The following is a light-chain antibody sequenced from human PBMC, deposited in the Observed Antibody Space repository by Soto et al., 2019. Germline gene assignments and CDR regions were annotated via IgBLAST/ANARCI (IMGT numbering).Light chain of an antibody. V-gene: IGKV3-15*01. Sequence: EIVMTQSPDTLSVSPGETATLSCRASQSVGSNLAWYQQKPGQAPRLLISDASTRAAGLPARFSGSGSGTDFTLTITCLQSEDFAVYYCQQSNNCPKTFGQGTK. CDR2: DAS. CDR3: QQSNNCPKT. J-gene: IGKJ1*01. CDR1: QSVGSN.